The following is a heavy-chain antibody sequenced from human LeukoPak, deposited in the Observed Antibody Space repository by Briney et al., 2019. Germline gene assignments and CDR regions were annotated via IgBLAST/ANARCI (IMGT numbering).Heavy chain of an antibody. CDR1: GFTFSSYA. D-gene: IGHD6-13*01. CDR2: ISGSGGST. CDR3: AKDRPYSSSHYNWFDP. J-gene: IGHJ5*02. V-gene: IGHV3-23*01. Sequence: GGSLRLSCAASGFTFSSYAMSWVRQAPGKGLEWVSAISGSGGSTYYADSVKGRFTISRDNSKNTLYLQMNSLRAEDTAAYYCAKDRPYSSSHYNWFDPWGQGTLVTVSS.